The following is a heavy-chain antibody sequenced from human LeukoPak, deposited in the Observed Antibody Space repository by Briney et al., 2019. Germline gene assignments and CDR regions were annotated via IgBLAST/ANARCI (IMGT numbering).Heavy chain of an antibody. D-gene: IGHD3-3*01. CDR2: IYIGGST. J-gene: IGHJ6*03. CDR3: ARTSIFGNYYMDV. Sequence: PSETLSLTCTVSGGSMSGYFWSWIRQPAVKGLEWIGRIYIGGSTNYNPSLKSRVTISVDTSKNQFSLNLRSVTAADTGVYYCARTSIFGNYYMDVWGRGTTVTVSS. V-gene: IGHV4-4*07. CDR1: GGSMSGYF.